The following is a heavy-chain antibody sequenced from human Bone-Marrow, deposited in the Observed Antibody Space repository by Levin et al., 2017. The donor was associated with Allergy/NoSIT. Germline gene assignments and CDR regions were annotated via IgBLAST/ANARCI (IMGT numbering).Heavy chain of an antibody. CDR2: IYIDGRT. CDR3: ARDMKWRKGDY. D-gene: IGHD2-8*01. V-gene: IGHV3-66*01. CDR1: GLTVSNNY. J-gene: IGHJ4*01. Sequence: GESLKISCEASGLTVSNNYMSWVRQAPGKGLEWVSVIYIDGRTYYVDSVKGRFIISRDNSWNTLFLQMNNLRAEDTAVYYCARDMKWRKGDYWGHGTLVTVSS.